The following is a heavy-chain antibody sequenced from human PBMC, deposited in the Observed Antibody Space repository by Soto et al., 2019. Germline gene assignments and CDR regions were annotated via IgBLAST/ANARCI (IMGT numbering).Heavy chain of an antibody. CDR2: IYYGGST. J-gene: IGHJ5*02. CDR1: GDSISTVHYY. CDR3: ARSVFP. Sequence: PSETLSLTCAVSGDSISTVHYYWSWIRQPPGKGLEWIGYIYYGGSTYYNPSLRSRVTISTDTSKNQFSLKLSSVTAADTAVYYCARSVFPWGQGTLVTVSS. V-gene: IGHV4-30-4*01.